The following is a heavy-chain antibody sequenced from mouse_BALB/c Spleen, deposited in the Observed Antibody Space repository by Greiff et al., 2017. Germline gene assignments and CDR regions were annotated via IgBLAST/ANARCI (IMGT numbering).Heavy chain of an antibody. CDR1: GYTFTSYW. J-gene: IGHJ4*01. V-gene: IGHV1S22*01. CDR3: TGTDYGYDGDAMDY. CDR2: IYPGSGST. Sequence: LQQPGSELVRPGASVKLSCKASGYTFTSYWMHWVKQRPGQGLEWIGNIYPGSGSTNYDEKFKSKATLTVDTSSSTAYMQLSSLTSEDSAVYYCTGTDYGYDGDAMDYWGQGTSVTVSS. D-gene: IGHD2-2*01.